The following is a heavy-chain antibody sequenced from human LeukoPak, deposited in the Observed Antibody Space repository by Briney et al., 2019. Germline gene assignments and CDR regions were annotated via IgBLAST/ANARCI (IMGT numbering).Heavy chain of an antibody. CDR1: GFTFSSYS. J-gene: IGHJ4*02. CDR2: ISSSSSTR. V-gene: IGHV3-48*01. D-gene: IGHD3-22*01. CDR3: ARGRGYYDSSGYYYVDY. Sequence: PGGSLRLSCAASGFTFSSYSMNWVRQAPGRGLEWVSYISSSSSTRHYADSVKGRFTISRDNAKNSLYLQMNSLRAEDTAVYYCARGRGYYDSSGYYYVDYWGQGTLVTVSS.